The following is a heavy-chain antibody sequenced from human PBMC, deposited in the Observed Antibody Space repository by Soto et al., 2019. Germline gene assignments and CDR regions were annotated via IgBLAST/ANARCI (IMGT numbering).Heavy chain of an antibody. CDR2: INHSGST. CDR1: GGSFSGYY. J-gene: IGHJ6*03. CDR3: ASLYSSRNHSYYYMDV. D-gene: IGHD6-13*01. Sequence: PSEALSVTCAVYGGSFSGYYWSWSRQPPGKGLEWIGEINHSGSTNYNPSLKSRVTISVDTSKNQFSLKLSSVTAADTAVYYCASLYSSRNHSYYYMDVWGKGTTVTVFS. V-gene: IGHV4-34*01.